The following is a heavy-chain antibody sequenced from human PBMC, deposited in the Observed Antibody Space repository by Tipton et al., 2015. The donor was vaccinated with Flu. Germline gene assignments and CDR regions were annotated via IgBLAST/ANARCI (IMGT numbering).Heavy chain of an antibody. CDR2: IHTGGNT. Sequence: TLSLICSVSGASISGGEHYWSWIRQPAGKGLEWIGRIHTGGNTNYNASLKGRVTISLDTSQNEFSLILTSVTAADTAVYFCARRDFSNYVSEPKNWFDFWGQGSLVNVSS. D-gene: IGHD4-11*01. J-gene: IGHJ5*01. V-gene: IGHV4-61*02. CDR1: GASISGGEHY. CDR3: ARRDFSNYVSEPKNWFDF.